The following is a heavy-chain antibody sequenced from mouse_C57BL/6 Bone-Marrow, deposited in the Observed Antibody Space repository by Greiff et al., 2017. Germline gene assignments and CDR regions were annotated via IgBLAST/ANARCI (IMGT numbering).Heavy chain of an antibody. CDR2: INSDGGST. CDR3: ARRGTVTKPRGYAMDY. Sequence: EVMMVESGGGLVQPGESLKLSCESNEYEFPSYDMSWVRKTPEKRLELVAAINSDGGSTYYPDTMERRFIISRDNTKKTLYLQMSSLRSEDTALYYCARRGTVTKPRGYAMDYWGQGTSVTVSS. V-gene: IGHV5-2*01. CDR1: EYEFPSYD. J-gene: IGHJ4*01. D-gene: IGHD1-3*01.